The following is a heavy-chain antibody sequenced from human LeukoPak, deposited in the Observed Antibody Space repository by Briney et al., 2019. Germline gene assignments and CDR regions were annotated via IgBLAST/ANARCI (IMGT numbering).Heavy chain of an antibody. J-gene: IGHJ4*02. CDR2: ISGGGGST. D-gene: IGHD1-26*01. CDR1: GFTFTSYS. Sequence: GGSLRLSCAASGFTFTSYSMNWVRQAPGKGLEWVSTISGGGGSTYYTDSVKGRFTISRDNSKNTLYLQVNSLRAEDTAVYYCAKGGKWDVTPFDYWGQGTLVTVSS. V-gene: IGHV3-23*01. CDR3: AKGGKWDVTPFDY.